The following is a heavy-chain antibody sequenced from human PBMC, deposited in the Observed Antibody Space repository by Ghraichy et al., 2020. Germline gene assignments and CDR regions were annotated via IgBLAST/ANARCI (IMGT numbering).Heavy chain of an antibody. Sequence: ASVKVSCKASGYTFTSYDINWVRQATGQALEWMGWMNPNSGNTGYAQKFQGRVTMTRNTSISTAYMELSSLRSEDTAVYYCASELRLDNNWFDPWGQGTLVTVSS. CDR1: GYTFTSYD. CDR3: ASELRLDNNWFDP. J-gene: IGHJ5*02. CDR2: MNPNSGNT. D-gene: IGHD1-7*01. V-gene: IGHV1-8*01.